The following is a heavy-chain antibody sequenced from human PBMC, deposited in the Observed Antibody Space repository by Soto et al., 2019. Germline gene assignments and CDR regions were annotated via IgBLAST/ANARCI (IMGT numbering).Heavy chain of an antibody. V-gene: IGHV5-10-1*01. J-gene: IGHJ6*02. D-gene: IGHD3-3*01. CDR3: ARLGGSKHSVTAKEVDYYYYGMDV. Sequence: PXESLKISCRGSGESFTGYWISLVRQMPGKGLEWMGSVDPSDSYTNYSPSFQGHVTISADKSISTAYLQWSSLKASDTAMYYCARLGGSKHSVTAKEVDYYYYGMDVWGQGTTVTVYS. CDR2: VDPSDSYT. CDR1: GESFTGYW.